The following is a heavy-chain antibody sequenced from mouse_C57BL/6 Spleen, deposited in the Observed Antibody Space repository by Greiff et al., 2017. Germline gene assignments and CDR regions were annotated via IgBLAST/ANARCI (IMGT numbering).Heavy chain of an antibody. CDR2: ISDGGSYT. J-gene: IGHJ3*01. CDR1: GFTFSSYA. D-gene: IGHD2-1*01. CDR3: ARDRGNYQAWFAY. V-gene: IGHV5-4*01. Sequence: EVQVVESGGGLVKPGGSLKLSCAASGFTFSSYAMSWVRQTPEKRLEWVATISDGGSYTYYPDNVKGRFTISRDNAKNNLYLQMSHLKSEDTAMYYCARDRGNYQAWFAYWGQGTLVTVSA.